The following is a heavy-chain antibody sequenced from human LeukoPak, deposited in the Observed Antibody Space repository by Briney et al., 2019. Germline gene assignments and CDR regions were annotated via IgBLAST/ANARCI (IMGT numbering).Heavy chain of an antibody. V-gene: IGHV3-23*01. CDR3: AREPIAVAGTWEYYFDY. D-gene: IGHD6-19*01. CDR1: GFTFSTYD. J-gene: IGHJ4*02. Sequence: PGGSLRLSCAASGFTFSTYDMSWVRQAPGKGLEWVSVISGSGAGTNYADSVKGRFTISRDNSKNTLYLQMNSLRAEDTAVYYCAREPIAVAGTWEYYFDYWGQGTLVTVSS. CDR2: ISGSGAGT.